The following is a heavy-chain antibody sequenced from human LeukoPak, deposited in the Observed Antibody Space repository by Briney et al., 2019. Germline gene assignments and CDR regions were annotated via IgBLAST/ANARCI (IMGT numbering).Heavy chain of an antibody. D-gene: IGHD3-22*01. V-gene: IGHV1-46*01. Sequence: ASVKVSCKASGYTFTSYYMHWVRQAPGQGLEWMGIINPSGGSTSHAQKFQGRVTMTRDTSTSTVYMELSSLRSEDTAVYYCARDAEYYYDSSGYLSYFDYWGQGTLVTVSS. CDR3: ARDAEYYYDSSGYLSYFDY. J-gene: IGHJ4*02. CDR1: GYTFTSYY. CDR2: INPSGGST.